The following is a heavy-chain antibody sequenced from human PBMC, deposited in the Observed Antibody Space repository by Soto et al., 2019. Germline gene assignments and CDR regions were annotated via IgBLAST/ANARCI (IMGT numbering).Heavy chain of an antibody. CDR3: ARDISPVAGPFDALDI. J-gene: IGHJ3*02. CDR2: LIPIFGTA. D-gene: IGHD6-19*01. Sequence: SVKVSCKASGGTFSSYAISWVRQAPGQGLEWMGGLIPIFGTANYAQKLQVRVTITADDSTITAYMELSSLRSEDTAVYYCARDISPVAGPFDALDIWGQGPMVTVSS. CDR1: GGTFSSYA. V-gene: IGHV1-69*13.